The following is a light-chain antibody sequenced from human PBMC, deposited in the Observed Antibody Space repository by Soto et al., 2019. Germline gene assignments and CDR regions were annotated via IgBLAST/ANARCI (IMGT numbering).Light chain of an antibody. V-gene: IGKV1-5*01. CDR2: DAS. Sequence: IQMTQSPSTLSASVGDRVTLTCRASQSINAWLAWYQQKPGKAPKLLIYDASSLQSGVPSRFSGSGSGTEFTLTISDVQPEDFAVYYCHQRQSWPRTFGQGTKVDI. CDR3: HQRQSWPRT. CDR1: QSINAW. J-gene: IGKJ1*01.